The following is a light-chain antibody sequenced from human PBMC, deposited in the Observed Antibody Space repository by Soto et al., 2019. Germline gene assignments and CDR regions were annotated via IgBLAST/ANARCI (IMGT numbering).Light chain of an antibody. CDR1: SSDVGSYNR. CDR3: NSYTSSSTYV. Sequence: QPALTQPPSVSGSPGPSVTISCTGTSSDVGSYNRVSWYQQPPGTAPKLMIYEVSNRPSGVPDRFSGSKSGNTASLTISGLQAEDEADYYCNSYTSSSTYVFGTGTKVTVL. CDR2: EVS. V-gene: IGLV2-18*02. J-gene: IGLJ1*01.